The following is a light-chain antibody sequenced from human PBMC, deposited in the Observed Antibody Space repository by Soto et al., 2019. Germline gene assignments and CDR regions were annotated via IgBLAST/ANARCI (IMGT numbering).Light chain of an antibody. CDR3: QQYGDYNSPRYS. V-gene: IGKV3-20*01. CDR1: QSVSSSY. Sequence: EIVLTQSPGTLSLSPGERATLSCRASQSVSSSYLAWYQQKPGQAPRLLIYDTSDRATGIPDRFSASGSGTDFTLTISRLEPEDFAMYYCQQYGDYNSPRYSFGQGTRLEI. J-gene: IGKJ2*03. CDR2: DTS.